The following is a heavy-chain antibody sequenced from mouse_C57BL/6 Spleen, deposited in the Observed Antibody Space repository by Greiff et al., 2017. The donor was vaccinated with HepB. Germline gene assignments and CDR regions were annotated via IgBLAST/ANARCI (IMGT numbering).Heavy chain of an antibody. V-gene: IGHV1-64*01. J-gene: IGHJ4*01. Sequence: QVQLQQPGAELVKPGASVELSCKASGYTFTSYWMHWVKQRPGQGLEWIGMIHPNSGSTNYNEKFKSKATLTVDKSSSTAYMQLSSLTSEDSAVYYCARGGIYYGYDGSMDYWGQGTSVTVSS. D-gene: IGHD2-2*01. CDR3: ARGGIYYGYDGSMDY. CDR2: IHPNSGST. CDR1: GYTFTSYW.